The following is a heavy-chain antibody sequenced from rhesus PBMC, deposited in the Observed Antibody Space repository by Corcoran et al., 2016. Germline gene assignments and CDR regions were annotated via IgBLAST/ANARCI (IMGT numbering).Heavy chain of an antibody. V-gene: IGHV4-127*01. Sequence: QVQLQESGPGLVKPSETLSLTCAVSGYSISSGYGWNWIRQPPGQGREWVGYIGGSSGSTNYIPSLKSRVTISKDTSKNQFSLKLSSVTAADTATYYCARAYCARGVCYSNFDHWGQGALVTVSS. CDR1: GYSISSGYG. J-gene: IGHJ4*01. CDR3: ARAYCARGVCYSNFDH. CDR2: IGGSSGST. D-gene: IGHD2-39*01.